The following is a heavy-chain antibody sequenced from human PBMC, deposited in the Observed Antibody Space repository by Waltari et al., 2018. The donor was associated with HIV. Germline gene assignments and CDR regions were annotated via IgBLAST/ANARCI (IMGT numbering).Heavy chain of an antibody. CDR2: LYYGGNT. CDR3: VRRVAEDYGSGRVDS. Sequence: HLQMQESGPGVVRHSETLSLTCRVSGGSVTSTLPSWCWLRQSPNTGWEWIGILYYGGNTYHKPSLRSRVAISADRSTNQFPLRLTSVSVADSAIYYCVRRVAEDYGSGRVDSWGQGILVVVSS. CDR1: GGSVTSTLPS. J-gene: IGHJ4*02. V-gene: IGHV4-39*01. D-gene: IGHD4-17*01.